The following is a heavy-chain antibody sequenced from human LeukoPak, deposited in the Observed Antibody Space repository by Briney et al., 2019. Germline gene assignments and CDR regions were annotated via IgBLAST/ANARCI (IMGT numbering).Heavy chain of an antibody. CDR3: AKVKTGTTRYYYYYGMDV. V-gene: IGHV3-30*18. CDR1: GFTFSSYG. CDR2: ISYDGSNK. Sequence: GGSLRFSCAASGFTFSSYGMHWVRQAPGKGLEWVAVISYDGSNKYYADSVKGRFTISRDNSKNTLYLQMNSLRAEDTAVYYCAKVKTGTTRYYYYYGMDVWGQGTTVTVSS. D-gene: IGHD1-7*01. J-gene: IGHJ6*02.